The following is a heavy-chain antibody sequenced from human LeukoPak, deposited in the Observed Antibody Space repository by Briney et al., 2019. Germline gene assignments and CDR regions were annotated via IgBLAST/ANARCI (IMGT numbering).Heavy chain of an antibody. D-gene: IGHD4-17*01. J-gene: IGHJ6*02. CDR1: GYTFTSYG. Sequence: ASVKVSCKASGYTFTSYGISWVRQAPGQGLEWMGWISAYNGNTNYAQKLQGRVTMTTDTSTSTAYMELRSLRSDDTAVYYCARGPAMTTVTTHAMTQPHYYYYGMDVWGQGTTVTVSS. CDR2: ISAYNGNT. CDR3: ARGPAMTTVTTHAMTQPHYYYYGMDV. V-gene: IGHV1-18*01.